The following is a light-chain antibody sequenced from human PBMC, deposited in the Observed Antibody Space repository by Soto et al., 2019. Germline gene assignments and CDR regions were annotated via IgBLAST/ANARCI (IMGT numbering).Light chain of an antibody. CDR2: DAS. CDR3: QQYETFSGT. Sequence: DLRMTQSPSTLAASVADTATVTCRASQSVRGWLAWYQQKPGEAPKLLIYDASALPRGVPSRFSGSRSGTKFTLTIASLQPDDFATYYCQQYETFSGTFGPGTKVDIK. CDR1: QSVRGW. V-gene: IGKV1-5*01. J-gene: IGKJ1*01.